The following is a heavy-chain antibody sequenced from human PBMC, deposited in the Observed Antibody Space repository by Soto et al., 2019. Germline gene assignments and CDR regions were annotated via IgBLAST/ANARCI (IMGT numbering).Heavy chain of an antibody. D-gene: IGHD6-13*01. J-gene: IGHJ3*02. Sequence: QVQLQESGPGLVKPSQTLSLTCTVSGGSISSGDYYWSWIRQPPGKGLEWIGYIYYSGSTYYNPSLKSRVTISVDTYKNQVSLKLSSVTAADTAVYYCAREGAAAGFDAFDIWGQGTMVTVSS. CDR1: GGSISSGDYY. V-gene: IGHV4-30-4*01. CDR3: AREGAAAGFDAFDI. CDR2: IYYSGST.